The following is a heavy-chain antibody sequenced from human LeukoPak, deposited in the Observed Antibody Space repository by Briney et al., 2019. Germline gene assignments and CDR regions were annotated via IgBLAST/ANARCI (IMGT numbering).Heavy chain of an antibody. D-gene: IGHD6-19*01. J-gene: IGHJ4*02. CDR1: GYTFISSG. V-gene: IGHV7-4-1*02. CDR2: VNSNTGNP. Sequence: ASVKVSCKASGYTFISSGMSWVRQAPGQGLEWMGWVNSNTGNPTCAQGFTGRFVFSWDTSVSTAYLQISSLKAEDTAVYYCARVRYTSGLYYSESWGQGTLVTVSS. CDR3: ARVRYTSGLYYSES.